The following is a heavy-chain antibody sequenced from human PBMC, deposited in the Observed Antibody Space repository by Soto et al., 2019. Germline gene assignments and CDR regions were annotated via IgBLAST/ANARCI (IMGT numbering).Heavy chain of an antibody. D-gene: IGHD3-3*01. V-gene: IGHV4-39*01. CDR2: IYYSGST. Sequence: SETLSLTCTVSGGSISSSSYYWGWIRQPPGKGLEWIGSIYYSGSTYYNPSLKSRVTISVDTSKNQFSLKLSSVTAADTAVYYCARLPYDCFSCYCYHQYHMAFWGQGSSVP. CDR1: GGSISSSSYY. CDR3: ARLPYDCFSCYCYHQYHMAF. J-gene: IGHJ6*01.